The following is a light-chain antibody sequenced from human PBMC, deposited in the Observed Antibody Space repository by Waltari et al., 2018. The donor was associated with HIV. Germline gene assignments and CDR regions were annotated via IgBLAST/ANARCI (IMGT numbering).Light chain of an antibody. CDR2: GKN. V-gene: IGLV3-19*01. CDR3: NSRDTTRGHFVL. CDR1: SVRTYY. J-gene: IGLJ2*01. Sequence: SSGLTQDPVVFVTLGQTVTLSCQGASVRTYYASWNQFKAGQLPVVVFYGKNKRPSGIPERFSGSTSGDTATLTLTGVQAEDEADYYCNSRDTTRGHFVLFGGGTKLTVL.